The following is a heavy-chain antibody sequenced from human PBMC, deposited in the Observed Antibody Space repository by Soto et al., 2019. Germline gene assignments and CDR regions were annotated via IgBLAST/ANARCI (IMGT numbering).Heavy chain of an antibody. J-gene: IGHJ4*02. Sequence: PGGSLRLSCAASGFTFSRNGMNWVRQAPGKGLEWVSYISSSANTIYYADSVKGRFTIPRDNAKNSLYLQMNSLRAEDTAVYYCVREGYSGDFDYWGQGTLVTVSS. D-gene: IGHD1-26*01. CDR1: GFTFSRNG. CDR2: ISSSANTI. CDR3: VREGYSGDFDY. V-gene: IGHV3-48*01.